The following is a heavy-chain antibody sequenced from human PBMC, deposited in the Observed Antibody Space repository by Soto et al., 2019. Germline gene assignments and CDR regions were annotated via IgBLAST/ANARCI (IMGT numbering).Heavy chain of an antibody. CDR2: IIPIFGTA. CDR1: GGTFSSYA. D-gene: IGHD6-13*01. V-gene: IGHV1-69*13. CDR3: ARESIPGYSSSWYHYFDY. Sequence: SVKVSCKASGGTFSSYAISWVRQAPGQGLEWMGGIIPIFGTANYAQKFQGRVTITADESTSTAYMELSSLRSEDTAVYYCARESIPGYSSSWYHYFDYWGQGTLVTVSS. J-gene: IGHJ4*02.